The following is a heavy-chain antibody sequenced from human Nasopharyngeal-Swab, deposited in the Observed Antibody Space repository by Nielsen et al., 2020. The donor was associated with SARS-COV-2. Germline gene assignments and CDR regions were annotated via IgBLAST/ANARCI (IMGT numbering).Heavy chain of an antibody. D-gene: IGHD6-19*01. J-gene: IGHJ4*02. CDR1: GFTFSSYA. V-gene: IGHV3-30-3*01. CDR2: ISYDGSNK. CDR3: AREVDSSGLVDY. Sequence: GESLKISYAASGFTFSSYAMHWVRQAPGKGLEWVAVISYDGSNKYYADSVKGRFTISRDNSKNTLYLQMNSLRAEDTAVYYCAREVDSSGLVDYWGQGTLVTVSS.